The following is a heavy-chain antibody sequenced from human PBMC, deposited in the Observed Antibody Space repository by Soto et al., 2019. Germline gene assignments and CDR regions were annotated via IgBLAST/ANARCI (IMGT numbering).Heavy chain of an antibody. CDR3: AKDPDRYDYVWGTYRYIDH. CDR1: GITSSNNA. D-gene: IGHD3-16*02. CDR2: ISTSGGRP. Sequence: HPGGSLRLSCTASGITSSNNAMSWVRQAPRKGLEWGSSISTSGGRPYYADSVKCRFTISRDNSKNTLYLQMNSLRVEDTAVYYCAKDPDRYDYVWGTYRYIDHWGQGTLVTVSS. V-gene: IGHV3-23*01. J-gene: IGHJ4*02.